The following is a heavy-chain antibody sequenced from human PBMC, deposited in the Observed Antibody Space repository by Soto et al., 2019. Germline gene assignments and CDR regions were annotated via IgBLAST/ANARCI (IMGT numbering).Heavy chain of an antibody. J-gene: IGHJ6*02. CDR1: GYSFTSYW. Sequence: PVQSLKISCKGSGYSFTSYWINWVRQMPGKGLEWMGIIYPGDSDTRYSPSFQGQVTISRDNSKNTLYLQMNSLRAEDTAVYYCARDALSYYDILTGSGMAVWGQGTTVTVSS. CDR2: IYPGDSDT. D-gene: IGHD3-9*01. CDR3: ARDALSYYDILTGSGMAV. V-gene: IGHV5-51*01.